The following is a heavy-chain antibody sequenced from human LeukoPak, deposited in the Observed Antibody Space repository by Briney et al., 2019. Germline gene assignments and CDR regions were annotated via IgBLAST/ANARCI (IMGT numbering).Heavy chain of an antibody. CDR2: SSPNNGNR. Sequence: ASVKVSCKSSGYTFTTYGISWVRQAPGQGLEWMGWSSPNNGNRNYAQKFQGRVTMTTDTSTATAYMELRSLRSDDTAAYYCARGYYCTHGVCYGGDFDNWGQGTLVTVSS. V-gene: IGHV1-18*01. D-gene: IGHD2-8*01. CDR1: GYTFTTYG. J-gene: IGHJ4*02. CDR3: ARGYYCTHGVCYGGDFDN.